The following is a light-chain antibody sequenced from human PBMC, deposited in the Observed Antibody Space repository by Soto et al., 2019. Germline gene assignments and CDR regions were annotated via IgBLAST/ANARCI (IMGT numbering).Light chain of an antibody. CDR2: GAS. CDR3: QQYGDSPKT. J-gene: IGKJ1*01. Sequence: EIVMTQSPATLSVSPGERVTLSCRASQSVSSRLAWYQQKPGQSPRLLIYGASSRAAGIPDRFSGSGSGTDFTLTISRLEPEDFAVYYCQQYGDSPKTFGQGTKVDIK. CDR1: QSVSSR. V-gene: IGKV3-20*01.